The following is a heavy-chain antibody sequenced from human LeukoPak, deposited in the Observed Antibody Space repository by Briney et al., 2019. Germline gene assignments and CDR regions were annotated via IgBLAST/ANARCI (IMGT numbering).Heavy chain of an antibody. Sequence: PSETLSLTCTVPGGSISSYYWSWIRQPAGKGLEWIGRIYTSGSTNYNPSLKSRVTMSVDTSKNQFSLKLSSVTAADTAVYYCARDLTVATRNAFDIWGQGTMVTVSS. V-gene: IGHV4-4*07. CDR2: IYTSGST. D-gene: IGHD5-12*01. J-gene: IGHJ3*02. CDR3: ARDLTVATRNAFDI. CDR1: GGSISSYY.